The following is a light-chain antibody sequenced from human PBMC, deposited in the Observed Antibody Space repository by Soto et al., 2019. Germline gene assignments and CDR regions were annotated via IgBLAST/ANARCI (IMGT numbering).Light chain of an antibody. CDR2: GAS. CDR1: QSVSSSD. Sequence: EIVLTQSPGTLSLSPGDRATLSCRASQSVSSSDFAWYQQKAAQAPRLLIYGASSRATGIPDRFSGSGSVTDISLTISRLEPEDFAVDYCQQYDSSPLYTFGQGTKLEI. V-gene: IGKV3-20*01. CDR3: QQYDSSPLYT. J-gene: IGKJ2*01.